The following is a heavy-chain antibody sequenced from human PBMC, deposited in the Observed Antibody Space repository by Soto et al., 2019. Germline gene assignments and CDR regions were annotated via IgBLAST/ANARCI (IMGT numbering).Heavy chain of an antibody. CDR2: ISAYNGNT. J-gene: IGHJ4*02. V-gene: IGHV1-18*01. D-gene: IGHD3-3*01. CDR1: RYRFTSYG. CDR3: ARDPNRLGDFWSGYYSS. Sequence: VPAEVCSKASRYRFTSYGISWVRQATGQGLEWMGWISAYNGNTNYAQKLQGRVTMTTDTSTSTAYMELRSLRSDDTAVYYCARDPNRLGDFWSGYYSSWGQGTLVTVSS.